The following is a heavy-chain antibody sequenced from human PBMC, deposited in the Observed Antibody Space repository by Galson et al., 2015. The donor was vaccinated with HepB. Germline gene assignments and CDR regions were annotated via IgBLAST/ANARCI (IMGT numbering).Heavy chain of an antibody. J-gene: IGHJ5*02. Sequence: CAISGDSVSSNSAAWNWIRQSPSRGLEWLGRTYYRSKWYNEYAVSVTSRITINPDTSKNQFSLQLNSVTPDDTAVYFCARTGGWFDLWGQGTLVTVSS. D-gene: IGHD1-1*01. V-gene: IGHV6-1*01. CDR3: ARTGGWFDL. CDR1: GDSVSSNSAA. CDR2: TYYRSKWYN.